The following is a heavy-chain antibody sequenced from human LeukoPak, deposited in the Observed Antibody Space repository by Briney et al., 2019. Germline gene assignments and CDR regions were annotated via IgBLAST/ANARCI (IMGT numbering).Heavy chain of an antibody. CDR2: ISYDGSNK. CDR3: ARGQSSSWLDY. D-gene: IGHD6-13*01. Sequence: PGGSLRLSCAASGFTFSSYAMHWVRQAPCKGLEWVAAISYDGSNKYYADSVKGRLTISRDNSKNTLYLQMDSLRAEDTAVYYCARGQSSSWLDYWGQGTLVTVSS. CDR1: GFTFSSYA. J-gene: IGHJ4*02. V-gene: IGHV3-30-3*01.